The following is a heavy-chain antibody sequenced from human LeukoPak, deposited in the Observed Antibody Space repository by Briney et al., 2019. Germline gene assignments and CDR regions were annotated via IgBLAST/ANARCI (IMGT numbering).Heavy chain of an antibody. CDR1: GGSISSGSYY. CDR3: ARAPYCSGGSCHGADFDY. J-gene: IGHJ4*02. V-gene: IGHV4-61*02. D-gene: IGHD2-15*01. Sequence: SETLSLTCTVSGGSISSGSYYLSWIRQPAGKGLEWIGRIYTSGSTNYNPSLKSRVTISVDTSKNQFSLKLSSVTAADTAVYYCARAPYCSGGSCHGADFDYWGQGTLVTVSS. CDR2: IYTSGST.